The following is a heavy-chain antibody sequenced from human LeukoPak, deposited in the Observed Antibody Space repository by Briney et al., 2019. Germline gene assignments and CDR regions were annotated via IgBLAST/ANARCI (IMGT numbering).Heavy chain of an antibody. V-gene: IGHV4-4*02. CDR2: IYHSGST. J-gene: IGHJ5*02. Sequence: PSETLSLTCAVSGGSISSSNWWSWVRQPPGKGLEWIGEIYHSGSTNYNPSLKSRVTISVDKSKNQFSPKLSSVTAADTAVYYCARHLGARPFGEGFDPWGQGTLVTVSS. CDR1: GGSISSSNW. D-gene: IGHD3-3*01. CDR3: ARHLGARPFGEGFDP.